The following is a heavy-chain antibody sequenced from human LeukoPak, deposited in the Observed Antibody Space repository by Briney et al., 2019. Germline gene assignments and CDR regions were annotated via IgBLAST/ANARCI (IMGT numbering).Heavy chain of an antibody. D-gene: IGHD2-2*01. CDR1: GYTFSDSY. CDR2: INPKSGGA. J-gene: IGHJ5*02. Sequence: ASVKVSCMAYGYTFSDSYMHWVRPAPGEGLEWMGWINPKSGGANFAEKFQGRVTMTRDTSIRTVYMELSRVTYDDTAVYYCARGVGTSWFDPWGQGTLVTVSS. CDR3: ARGVGTSWFDP. V-gene: IGHV1-2*02.